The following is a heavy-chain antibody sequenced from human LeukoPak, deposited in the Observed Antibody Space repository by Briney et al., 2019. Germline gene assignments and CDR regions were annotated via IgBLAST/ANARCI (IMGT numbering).Heavy chain of an antibody. V-gene: IGHV3-30-3*01. CDR2: ISYDGSNK. D-gene: IGHD4-17*01. Sequence: GGSRRLSCAASGFTFSSYAMHWVRQAPGKGLEWVAVISYDGSNKYYADSVKGRFTISRDNSKNSLYLQMNSLRAEDTAVYYCARADGDYGDYWGQGTLVTVSS. J-gene: IGHJ4*02. CDR3: ARADGDYGDY. CDR1: GFTFSSYA.